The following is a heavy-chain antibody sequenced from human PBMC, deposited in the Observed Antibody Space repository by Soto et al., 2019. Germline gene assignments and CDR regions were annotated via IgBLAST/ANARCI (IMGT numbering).Heavy chain of an antibody. CDR3: ARDGRAAAAGDNWFDP. V-gene: IGHV4-31*02. CDR2: IYYSGST. D-gene: IGHD6-13*01. CDR1: FGSISSGGYD. J-gene: IGHJ5*02. Sequence: SQTLSLTCPVSFGSISSGGYDRSWLLQHPGKGLEWIGYIYYSGSTYYNPSLKSRVTISVDTSKNQFSLKLSSVTAADTAVYYCARDGRAAAAGDNWFDPWGQGTLVTGSS.